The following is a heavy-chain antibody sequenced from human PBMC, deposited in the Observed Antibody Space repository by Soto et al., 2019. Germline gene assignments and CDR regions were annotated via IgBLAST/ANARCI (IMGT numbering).Heavy chain of an antibody. CDR3: ARLPMTTVNHNGMDV. D-gene: IGHD4-4*01. Sequence: ASVKVSCKASGYTFTSYGISWVRQAAGQGLEWMGWISAYNGNTNYAQKLQGRVTMTTDTSTSTAYMELRSLRSDDTAVYYCARLPMTTVNHNGMDVLGQGTTVTVSS. J-gene: IGHJ6*02. CDR2: ISAYNGNT. CDR1: GYTFTSYG. V-gene: IGHV1-18*01.